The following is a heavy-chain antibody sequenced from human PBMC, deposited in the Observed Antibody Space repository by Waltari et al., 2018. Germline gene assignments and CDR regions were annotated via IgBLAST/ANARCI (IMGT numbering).Heavy chain of an antibody. V-gene: IGHV3-7*01. CDR2: IKQDGSEK. CDR1: GFTFSSYW. J-gene: IGHJ3*02. D-gene: IGHD3-10*01. CDR3: ARVPYGSGSIPETFDI. Sequence: EVQLVESGGGLVQPGGSLRLSCAASGFTFSSYWMSWVRRAPGKGLEWVANIKQDGSEKYYVDSVKGRFTISRDNAKNSLYLQMNSLRAEDTAVYYCARVPYGSGSIPETFDIWGQGTMVTVSS.